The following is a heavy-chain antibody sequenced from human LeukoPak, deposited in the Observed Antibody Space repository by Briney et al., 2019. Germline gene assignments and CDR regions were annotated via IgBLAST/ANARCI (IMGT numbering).Heavy chain of an antibody. CDR2: ISGSGGST. CDR3: AKDWSQSYDILTGPDAFDI. V-gene: IGHV3-23*01. J-gene: IGHJ3*02. D-gene: IGHD3-9*01. CDR1: GFTFSSYA. Sequence: SGGSLRLSCAASGFTFSSYAMSWVRQAPGKGLEWVSAISGSGGSTYYADSVKGRFTISRDNSKNTLYLQMNSLRAEDTAVYYCAKDWSQSYDILTGPDAFDIWGQGTMVTVSS.